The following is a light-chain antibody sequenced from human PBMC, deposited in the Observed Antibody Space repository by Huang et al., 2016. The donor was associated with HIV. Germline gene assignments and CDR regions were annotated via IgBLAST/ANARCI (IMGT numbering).Light chain of an antibody. Sequence: SQTPLSLSVTPGQPASISCKSRQSLLHSDSKTYLYWYVHKPGHYPQLLMDEVANRFSGVPDRVSGSGSGTSFTLMISRVEAEDVGVYYCMQGIQLSSPFGGGTKIEI. CDR2: EVA. CDR1: QSLLHSDSKTY. CDR3: MQGIQLSSP. J-gene: IGKJ4*01. V-gene: IGKV2D-29*02.